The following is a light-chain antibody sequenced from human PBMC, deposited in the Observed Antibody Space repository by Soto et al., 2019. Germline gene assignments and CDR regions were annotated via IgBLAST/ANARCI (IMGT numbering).Light chain of an antibody. V-gene: IGKV1-9*01. J-gene: IGKJ2*01. CDR3: QQLNSYPRYT. CDR2: AAS. CDR1: QGISSY. Sequence: DIQLTQSPSFLSASVGDRVTITCRASQGISSYLAWYQQKPGKAPKLLIYAASTLQSGVPSRFSGSGSGTEFTLTISRLQPEDFATYCCQQLNSYPRYTFGQGNKLEIK.